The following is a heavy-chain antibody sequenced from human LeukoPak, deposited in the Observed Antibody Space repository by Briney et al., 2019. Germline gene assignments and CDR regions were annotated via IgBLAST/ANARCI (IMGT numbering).Heavy chain of an antibody. V-gene: IGHV3-23*01. CDR3: ANPRLGTLYFDAFDI. J-gene: IGHJ3*02. Sequence: GGSLRLSCAASGFTFSSYGMSWVRQAPGKGLEWVSAISGSAATTFYADSVKGRFTISRDTSKNTLYLQMNSLRAEDTAVYYCANPRLGTLYFDAFDIWGQGTMVTVSS. D-gene: IGHD2/OR15-2a*01. CDR2: ISGSAATT. CDR1: GFTFSSYG.